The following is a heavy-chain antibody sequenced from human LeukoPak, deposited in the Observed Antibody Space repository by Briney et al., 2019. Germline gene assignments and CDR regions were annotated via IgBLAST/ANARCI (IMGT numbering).Heavy chain of an antibody. V-gene: IGHV3-21*01. D-gene: IGHD5-24*01. CDR1: GFTFSSYS. J-gene: IGHJ3*02. Sequence: PGGSLRLSCAASGFTFSSYSMNWVRQAPGKGLEWVSSISSSSSYIYYADSVKGRFTISRDNAKNSLYLQMNSLRAEDTAVYYCARDRMAVNAFDIWGQGTMVTVSS. CDR3: ARDRMAVNAFDI. CDR2: ISSSSSYI.